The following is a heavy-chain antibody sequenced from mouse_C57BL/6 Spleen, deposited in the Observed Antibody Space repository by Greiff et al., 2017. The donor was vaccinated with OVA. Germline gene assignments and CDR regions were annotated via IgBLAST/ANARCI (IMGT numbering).Heavy chain of an antibody. V-gene: IGHV1-50*01. J-gene: IGHJ3*01. CDR3: ASNYDEQGFAY. D-gene: IGHD2-4*01. CDR2: IDPSDSYT. Sequence: VQLQQPGAELVKPGASVKLSCKASGYTFTSYWMQWVKQRPGQGLEWIGEIDPSDSYTNYNQKFKGKATLTVDTSSSTAYMQLSSLTSEDSAVYYCASNYDEQGFAYWGQGTLVTVSA. CDR1: GYTFTSYW.